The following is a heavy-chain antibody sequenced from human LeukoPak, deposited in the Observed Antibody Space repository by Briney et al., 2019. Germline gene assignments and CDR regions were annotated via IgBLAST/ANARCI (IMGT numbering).Heavy chain of an antibody. CDR2: IHNSGKT. J-gene: IGHJ4*02. CDR3: ARHGTISSESYFDY. D-gene: IGHD1-14*01. CDR1: GGSVSSYY. V-gene: IGHV4-59*08. Sequence: SETLSLTCSVSGGSVSSYYWSWIRQSPGKGLEWIGYIHNSGKTNYNPSLKSRVTGFVDTSKNQVSLRLSSVTAADTAVYYCARHGTISSESYFDYWGQGALVTVSS.